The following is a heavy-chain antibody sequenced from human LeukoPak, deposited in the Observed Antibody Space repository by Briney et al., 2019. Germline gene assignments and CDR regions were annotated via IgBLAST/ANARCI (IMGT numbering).Heavy chain of an antibody. J-gene: IGHJ4*02. Sequence: EGSLRLSCSTSGFTFSNHFMHWVRQAPGKGLEYVSSIGPNGASTLYADSMKGRFTISRDNSKNALYLQLTSLRLEDTALYYCVKDLTGTWSFDYWGQGTLVTVSS. CDR1: GFTFSNHF. V-gene: IGHV3-64D*06. D-gene: IGHD3-9*01. CDR2: IGPNGAST. CDR3: VKDLTGTWSFDY.